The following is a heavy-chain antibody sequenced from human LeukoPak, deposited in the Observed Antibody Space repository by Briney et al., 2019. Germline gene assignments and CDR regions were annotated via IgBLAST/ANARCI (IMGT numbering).Heavy chain of an antibody. V-gene: IGHV4-59*08. D-gene: IGHD6-25*01. CDR3: ARAAAGGGYYFDY. CDR2: IHHSGSI. Sequence: PSETLSLTCTVSGGSISSYYWSWIRQAPGKGLEWTGYIHHSGSIYYNPSLKSRVTISVDTSKNQFSLKLSSVTAADTAVYYCARAAAGGGYYFDYWGQGTLVTVSS. CDR1: GGSISSYY. J-gene: IGHJ4*02.